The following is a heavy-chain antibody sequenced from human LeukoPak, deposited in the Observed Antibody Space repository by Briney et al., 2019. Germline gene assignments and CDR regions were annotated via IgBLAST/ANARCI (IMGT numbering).Heavy chain of an antibody. Sequence: GGSLRLSCAASGFTFSSYSMNWVRQAPGKGLEWVSSISSSSSYIYYADSVKGRFTISRDNAKNSLYLQMNSLRAEDTAVYYCARVSGGYCSSTSCPRSRYYYYMDVWGKGTTVTVSS. J-gene: IGHJ6*03. CDR1: GFTFSSYS. D-gene: IGHD2-2*01. CDR3: ARVSGGYCSSTSCPRSRYYYYMDV. V-gene: IGHV3-21*01. CDR2: ISSSSSYI.